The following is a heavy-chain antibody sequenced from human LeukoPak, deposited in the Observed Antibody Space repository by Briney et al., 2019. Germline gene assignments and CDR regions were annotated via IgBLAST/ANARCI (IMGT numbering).Heavy chain of an antibody. V-gene: IGHV3-9*01. CDR1: GFTFDDYA. Sequence: PGGSLRLSCAASGFTFDDYAMHWVRQAPGKGLEWVSGISWNSGSIGYADSVKGRFTISRDNAKNSLYLQMNSLRAEDTALYYCAKDKRGRGYSYGYLDYWGQGTLVTVSS. CDR2: ISWNSGSI. J-gene: IGHJ4*02. CDR3: AKDKRGRGYSYGYLDY. D-gene: IGHD5-18*01.